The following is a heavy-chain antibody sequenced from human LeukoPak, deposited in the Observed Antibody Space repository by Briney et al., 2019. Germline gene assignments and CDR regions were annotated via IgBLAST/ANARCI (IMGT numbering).Heavy chain of an antibody. V-gene: IGHV3-23*01. J-gene: IGHJ6*02. Sequence: GGSLRLSCAASGFTFSSYAMSWVRQAPGKGLEWVSAISGSGGSTYYADSVKGRFTISRDNSKNTLYLQMNSLRAEDTAVYYCARDGGYNVGMDVWGQGTTVTVSS. CDR2: ISGSGGST. CDR3: ARDGGYNVGMDV. D-gene: IGHD5-24*01. CDR1: GFTFSSYA.